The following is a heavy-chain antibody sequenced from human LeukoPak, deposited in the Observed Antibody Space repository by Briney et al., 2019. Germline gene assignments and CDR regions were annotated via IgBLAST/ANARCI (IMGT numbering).Heavy chain of an antibody. J-gene: IGHJ2*01. D-gene: IGHD5-24*01. CDR1: GFNFDDYA. V-gene: IGHV3-9*01. CDR3: TRRAARWQFDL. Sequence: QAGGSLRLSCAVSGFNFDDYAMHWVRQAPGRGLEWVSGINWKTGNGIYADSVKGRSTISRDNAKNSLYLQMSSLRAEDTALYYCTRRAARWQFDLWGRGTLLTVSS. CDR2: INWKTGNG.